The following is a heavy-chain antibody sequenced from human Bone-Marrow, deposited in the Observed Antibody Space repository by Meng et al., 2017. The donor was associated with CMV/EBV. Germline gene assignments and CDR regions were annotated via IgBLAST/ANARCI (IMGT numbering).Heavy chain of an antibody. D-gene: IGHD2-21*01. CDR3: ARGSLIAQGKDY. CDR2: IYSGGST. V-gene: IGHV3-66*02. J-gene: IGHJ4*02. Sequence: GGSLRLSCAASGFTVSSNYMSWVRQAPGKGLEWVSVIYSGGSTYYADSVKGRFTISRDNSKNTLYLQMNSLRAEDTAVYYCARGSLIAQGKDYWGQGTLVTVYS. CDR1: GFTVSSNY.